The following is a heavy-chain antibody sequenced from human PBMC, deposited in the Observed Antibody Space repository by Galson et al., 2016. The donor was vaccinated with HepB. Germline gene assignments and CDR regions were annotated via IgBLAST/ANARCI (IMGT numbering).Heavy chain of an antibody. V-gene: IGHV5-51*01. CDR1: GDSFSLFW. Sequence: QSGAEVKKPGESLKISCQASGDSFSLFWIAWVRQMPGRGLEWVGIIYAGDSDTRYNPSFEGHVTISVDKSINTAYLQWSSLKASDTAMFYCARHHMDTTNAYGESAFDIWGPGTMVTVSS. CDR3: ARHHMDTTNAYGESAFDI. J-gene: IGHJ3*02. CDR2: IYAGDSDT. D-gene: IGHD5-18*01.